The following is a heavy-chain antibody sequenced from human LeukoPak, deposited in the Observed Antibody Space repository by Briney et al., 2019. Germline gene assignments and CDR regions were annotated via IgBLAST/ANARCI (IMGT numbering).Heavy chain of an antibody. Sequence: GGSLRLSCAASGFTFSSYAMSWVRQAPGKGLEWVSTFSGSGGSTHYADSVKGRFTISRDNSKNTLYLQMNSLRAEDTAVYYCARSPPRTTVTTAYYFDYWGQGTLVTVSS. CDR1: GFTFSSYA. J-gene: IGHJ4*02. CDR2: FSGSGGST. V-gene: IGHV3-23*01. D-gene: IGHD4-17*01. CDR3: ARSPPRTTVTTAYYFDY.